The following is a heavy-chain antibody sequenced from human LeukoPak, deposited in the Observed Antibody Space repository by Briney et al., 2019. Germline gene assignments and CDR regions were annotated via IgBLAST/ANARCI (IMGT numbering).Heavy chain of an antibody. J-gene: IGHJ4*02. CDR1: GFTFSSYS. V-gene: IGHV3-21*01. Sequence: GGSLRLSCAASGFTFSSYSMNWVRQAPGKGLEWVSSISSSSSYIYYADSVKGRFTISRDNAKNPLYLQMNSLRAEDTAVYYCAREEVRGVSDWGQGTLVTVSS. D-gene: IGHD3-10*01. CDR2: ISSSSSYI. CDR3: AREEVRGVSD.